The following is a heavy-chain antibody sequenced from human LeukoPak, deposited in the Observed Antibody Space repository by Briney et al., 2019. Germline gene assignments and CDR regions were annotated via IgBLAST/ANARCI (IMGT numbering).Heavy chain of an antibody. CDR2: IYYSGST. J-gene: IGHJ4*02. V-gene: IGHV4-39*07. D-gene: IGHD6-6*01. Sequence: SETLSLTCTVSGGSIRLSNYYWGWIRQPPGKGLEWIGSIYYSGSTYYNPSLKSRVTISVDTSKNQFSLKLSSVTAADTAVYYCARGSWQLAEEVYWGQGTLVTVSS. CDR1: GGSIRLSNYY. CDR3: ARGSWQLAEEVY.